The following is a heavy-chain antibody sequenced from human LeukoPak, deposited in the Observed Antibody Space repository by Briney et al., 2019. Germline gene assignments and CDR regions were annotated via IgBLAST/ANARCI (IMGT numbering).Heavy chain of an antibody. CDR3: ARGKRYDSGSYYTDC. CDR1: GYTFTNYD. CDR2: MNPNSANT. V-gene: IGHV1-8*03. J-gene: IGHJ4*02. Sequence: ASVKVSCKASGYTFTNYDINWVRQTTGQGLEWMGWMNPNSANTGYAQNFQGRVTITMNTSISTAYMDLSSLRSEDTAVYYCARGKRYDSGSYYTDCWGQGTLVTVSS. D-gene: IGHD3-10*01.